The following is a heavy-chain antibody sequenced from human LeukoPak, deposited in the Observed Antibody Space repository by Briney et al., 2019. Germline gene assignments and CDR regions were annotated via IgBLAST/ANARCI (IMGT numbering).Heavy chain of an antibody. J-gene: IGHJ4*02. Sequence: NSSETLSLTCTVSGGSISSYYWSWIRQPAGKGLEWIGRIYTSGSTNYNPSLKSRVTMSVDTSKNQISLKLSSVTAADTAVYYCAIALSSSLYYWGQGTLVTVSS. D-gene: IGHD6-13*01. CDR1: GGSISSYY. CDR2: IYTSGST. V-gene: IGHV4-4*07. CDR3: AIALSSSLYY.